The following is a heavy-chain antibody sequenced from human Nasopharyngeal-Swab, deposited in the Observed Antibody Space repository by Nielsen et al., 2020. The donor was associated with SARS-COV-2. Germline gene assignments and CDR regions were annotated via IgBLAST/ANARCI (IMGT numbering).Heavy chain of an antibody. Sequence: GESLKISCAASGFTFSSYGMHWVRQAPGKGLEWVAVIWYDGSNKYYADSVKGRFTISRDNSKNTLYLQMNSLRAEDTAVYYCARDLPLIAAAGIPPRNCGQGTLVTVSS. CDR1: GFTFSSYG. J-gene: IGHJ4*02. CDR3: ARDLPLIAAAGIPPRN. V-gene: IGHV3-33*01. CDR2: IWYDGSNK. D-gene: IGHD6-13*01.